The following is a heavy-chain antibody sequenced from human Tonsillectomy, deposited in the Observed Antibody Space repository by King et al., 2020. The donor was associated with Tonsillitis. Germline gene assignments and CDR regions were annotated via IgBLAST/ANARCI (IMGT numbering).Heavy chain of an antibody. V-gene: IGHV5-10-1*03. CDR1: GYSFTSYW. D-gene: IGHD3-10*01. Sequence: VQLVESGAEVKKPGESLRISCKGSGYSFTSYWITWVRQLPGKGREWMGRIDPSDSYSDYSPSFQGHVTISADKSISTAYLQWSSRKASETATYYCARLSYSGSGGYYYYMDVWGKGTTVTVSS. CDR3: ARLSYSGSGGYYYYMDV. CDR2: IDPSDSYS. J-gene: IGHJ6*03.